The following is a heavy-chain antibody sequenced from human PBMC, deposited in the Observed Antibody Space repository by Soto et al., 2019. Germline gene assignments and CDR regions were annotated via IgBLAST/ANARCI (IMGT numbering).Heavy chain of an antibody. CDR1: GGTFSSYA. Sequence: QVQLVQCGVEVKKPGSSVKVSCKASGGTFSSYAISWVRQAPGQGLEWMGGLIPIFGTADYAQKFQGRVTITADESTSTAYMELSSLRSDDTAVYYCATHTVVTPGNYYSGMDVWSQGTTVTVSS. CDR2: LIPIFGTA. CDR3: ATHTVVTPGNYYSGMDV. J-gene: IGHJ6*02. V-gene: IGHV1-69*12. D-gene: IGHD4-4*01.